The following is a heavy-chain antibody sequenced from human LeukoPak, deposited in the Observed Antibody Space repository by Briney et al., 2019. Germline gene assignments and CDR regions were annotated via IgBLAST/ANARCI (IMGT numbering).Heavy chain of an antibody. CDR3: ARVRTGYSYGSLSYYYYYYMDV. Sequence: SGPTLVNPTQTLTLTCTFSGFSLSTSGMCVSWIRQPPGKALEWLARIDWDDDKYYSTSLKTRLTISKDTSKNQVVLTMTNMDPVDTATYYCARVRTGYSYGSLSYYYYYYMDVWGKGTTVTVSS. CDR1: GFSLSTSGMC. J-gene: IGHJ6*03. D-gene: IGHD5-18*01. CDR2: IDWDDDK. V-gene: IGHV2-70*11.